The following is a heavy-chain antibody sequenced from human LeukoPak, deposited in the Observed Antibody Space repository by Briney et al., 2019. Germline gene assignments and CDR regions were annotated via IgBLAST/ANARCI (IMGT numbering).Heavy chain of an antibody. Sequence: GGSLRLSCAASGFTFSSFGMHWVRQAPGKGLEWVAFIRYDGSNKYYTDSVKGRFTVSRDNSKNTLYLQMNSQRAEDTAVYYCAKECCSGGTCYGYLQNWGQGTLVTVSS. CDR2: IRYDGSNK. CDR1: GFTFSSFG. V-gene: IGHV3-30*02. D-gene: IGHD2-15*01. CDR3: AKECCSGGTCYGYLQN. J-gene: IGHJ1*01.